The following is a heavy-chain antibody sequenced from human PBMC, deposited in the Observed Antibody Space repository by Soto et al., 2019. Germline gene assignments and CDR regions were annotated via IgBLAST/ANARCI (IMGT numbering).Heavy chain of an antibody. CDR1: GDTFSTYT. Sequence: GASVKVSCKASGDTFSTYTITWMRQAPGQGLEWIGWIVVGSGNTNYAQKFQERVTITRDMSTSTAYMELSSLRSEDTAVYYCAADYGSGSYYYYYYGMDVWGQGTTVTVSS. CDR3: AADYGSGSYYYYYYGMDV. V-gene: IGHV1-58*02. CDR2: IVVGSGNT. D-gene: IGHD3-10*01. J-gene: IGHJ6*02.